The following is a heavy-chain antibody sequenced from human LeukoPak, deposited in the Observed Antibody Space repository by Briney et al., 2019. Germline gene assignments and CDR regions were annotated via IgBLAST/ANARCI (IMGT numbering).Heavy chain of an antibody. V-gene: IGHV3-53*01. Sequence: GGSLRLSCAASGFTVSSNYMSWVRQAPGKGLEWVPVIYSGGSTYYADSVKGRFTISRDNSKNTLYLQMNSLRAEDTAVYYCARAYSYGSEFDYWGQGTLVTVSS. J-gene: IGHJ4*02. CDR2: IYSGGST. CDR3: ARAYSYGSEFDY. CDR1: GFTVSSNY. D-gene: IGHD5-18*01.